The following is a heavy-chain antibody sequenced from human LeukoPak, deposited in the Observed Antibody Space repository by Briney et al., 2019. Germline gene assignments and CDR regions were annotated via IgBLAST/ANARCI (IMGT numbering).Heavy chain of an antibody. CDR3: ARDVRYASGWSTPES. CDR2: IYSSGSA. Sequence: PSETLSLTCTVSGGSLINHYRSWIRQPPGKGLEWIGRIYSSGSANYSPSPPSRVSMSIDTSNNHFSLNLTSVTAADTALYFCARDVRYASGWSTPESWGQGTLVTVSS. D-gene: IGHD6-19*01. J-gene: IGHJ5*02. CDR1: GGSLINHY. V-gene: IGHV4-4*07.